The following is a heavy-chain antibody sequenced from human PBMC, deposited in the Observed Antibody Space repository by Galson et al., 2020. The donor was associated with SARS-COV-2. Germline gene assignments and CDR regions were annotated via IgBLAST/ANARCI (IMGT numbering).Heavy chain of an antibody. V-gene: IGHV3-21*01. CDR2: ISSSSSYI. CDR3: ARGLDDYGDYGVFDY. D-gene: IGHD4-17*01. CDR1: GFTFSSYS. J-gene: IGHJ4*02. Sequence: NSGGSLRLSCAASGFTFSSYSMNWVRQAPGKGLEWVSSISSSSSYIYYADSVKGRFTISRDNAKNSLYLQMNSLRAEDTAVYYCARGLDDYGDYGVFDYWGQGTLVTVSS.